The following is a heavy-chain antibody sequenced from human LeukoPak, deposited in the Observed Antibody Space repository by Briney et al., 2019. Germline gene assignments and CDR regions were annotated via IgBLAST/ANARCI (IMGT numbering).Heavy chain of an antibody. Sequence: GGSLRLSCTASGFNFGDYGFSWVRQAPRKGLQWLTFIRSNAHSGAPEYAASVKGRFTVSRDDSKSIAYLQIDSLKTEDTAVYYCTRARYYGSASYYSDAFDVWGQGTLVTVSS. CDR1: GFNFGDYG. CDR3: TRARYYGSASYYSDAFDV. CDR2: IRSNAHSGAP. J-gene: IGHJ3*01. V-gene: IGHV3-49*04. D-gene: IGHD3-10*01.